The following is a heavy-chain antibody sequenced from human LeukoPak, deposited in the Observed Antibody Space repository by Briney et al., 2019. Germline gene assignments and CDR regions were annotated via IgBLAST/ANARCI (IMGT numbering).Heavy chain of an antibody. CDR3: ARLSGTYSRGGDH. J-gene: IGHJ4*02. CDR1: GFTFSDFH. CDR2: ISGSGYAI. Sequence: GGSLRLSCTASGFTFSDFHMSWIRQAPGKGLEWVSHISGSGYAIHHPGSVKGRFTISRDNAKNSLYLQMNSLRVEDSAVYFCARLSGTYSRGGDHWGQGTLVTVSS. V-gene: IGHV3-11*01. D-gene: IGHD1-26*01.